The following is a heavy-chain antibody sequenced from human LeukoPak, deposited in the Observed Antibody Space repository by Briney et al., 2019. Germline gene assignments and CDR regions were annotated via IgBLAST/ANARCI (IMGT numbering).Heavy chain of an antibody. CDR2: IYYSGST. Sequence: NSSETLSLTCTVSGGSVSSGSYYWSWIRQPPGKGLGWIGYIYYSGSTNYNPSLKSRVTISVDTSKNQFSLKLSSVTAADTAVYYCARYGSSGRYNKYYFDYWGQGTLVTVSS. J-gene: IGHJ4*02. CDR1: GGSVSSGSYY. CDR3: ARYGSSGRYNKYYFDY. D-gene: IGHD6-19*01. V-gene: IGHV4-61*01.